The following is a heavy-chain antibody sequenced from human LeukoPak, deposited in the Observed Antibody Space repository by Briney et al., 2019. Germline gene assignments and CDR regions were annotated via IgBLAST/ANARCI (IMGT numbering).Heavy chain of an antibody. J-gene: IGHJ5*02. Sequence: PGGSLRLSCAASGFTFSIYSINWVRQAPGKGLEWVSSITSSSSYIYYADSVKGRFTFSRDNAKNSLYLQMNSLRAEDTAVYYCARGPTSYNWFDPWGQGTLVTVSS. CDR3: ARGPTSYNWFDP. CDR1: GFTFSIYS. V-gene: IGHV3-21*01. CDR2: ITSSSSYI.